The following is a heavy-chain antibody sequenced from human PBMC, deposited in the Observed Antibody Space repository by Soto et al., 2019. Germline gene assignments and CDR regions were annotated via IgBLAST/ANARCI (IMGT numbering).Heavy chain of an antibody. J-gene: IGHJ6*02. V-gene: IGHV1-69*01. CDR3: AREGIAVAGTGYYYYGMDV. CDR1: GGTFSSYA. CDR2: IIPIFGTA. D-gene: IGHD6-19*01. Sequence: QVQLVQSGAEVQKPGSSVKVSCKASGGTFSSYAISWVRQAPGQGLEWMGGIIPIFGTANYAQKFQGRVTITADESTSTAYMELSSLRSEDTAVYYCAREGIAVAGTGYYYYGMDVWGQGTTVTVSS.